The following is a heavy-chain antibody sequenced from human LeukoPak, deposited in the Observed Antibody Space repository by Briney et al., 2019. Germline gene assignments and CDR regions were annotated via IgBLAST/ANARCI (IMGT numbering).Heavy chain of an antibody. D-gene: IGHD4-23*01. J-gene: IGHJ2*01. Sequence: GASVKVSCKASGGTFSSYAISWVRQSPGQGLDWMGGIIPILGVANYAQKFQGRVTMTEDTSTDTAYMELSSLRSEDTAVYYCATGTVEGWYFDLWGRGTLVTVSS. CDR3: ATGTVEGWYFDL. CDR1: GGTFSSYA. V-gene: IGHV1-69*10. CDR2: IIPILGVA.